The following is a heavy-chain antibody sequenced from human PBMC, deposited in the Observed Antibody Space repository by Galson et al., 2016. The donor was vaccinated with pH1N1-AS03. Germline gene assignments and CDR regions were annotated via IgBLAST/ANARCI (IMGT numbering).Heavy chain of an antibody. D-gene: IGHD3-10*01. CDR3: ARIRVRDSDSAFDI. Sequence: SLRLSCAASGFNFKGYDMHWARQTPGKGLEWVALFSHDGTNKYYADSVKGRFIVSRDNSRNTLYLQMNSLRPEDTAVYYCARIRVRDSDSAFDIWGQGTMVTVSS. CDR2: FSHDGTNK. V-gene: IGHV3-30*03. CDR1: GFNFKGYD. J-gene: IGHJ3*02.